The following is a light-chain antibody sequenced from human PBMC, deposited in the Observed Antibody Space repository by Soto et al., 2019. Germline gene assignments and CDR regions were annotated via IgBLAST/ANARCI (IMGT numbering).Light chain of an antibody. CDR2: KAS. J-gene: IGKJ1*01. V-gene: IGKV1-5*03. Sequence: IQLTQSPSTLSASLGDRVTITCRASQSISSWLAWYQQKPGKAPKLLIYKASSLESGVPSRVRGSGSGTEFTLTISSLKPDDFETYYCQQYNSYSRTFGQGTKVDI. CDR3: QQYNSYSRT. CDR1: QSISSW.